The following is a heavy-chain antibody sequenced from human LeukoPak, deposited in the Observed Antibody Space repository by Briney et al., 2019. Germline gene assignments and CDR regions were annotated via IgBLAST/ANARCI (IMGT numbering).Heavy chain of an antibody. CDR2: MSSSDDGR. CDR3: AKAPVTSCRGAFCCPFDY. Sequence: GGSLRLSCATSGFSFSSYAMSWVRQAPGKWLEWVSAMSSSDDGRYYAASVRGRFTISRDTSRSTLYLQMNSLRAEDAAVYYCAKAPVTSCRGAFCCPFDYWGQGTLVTVSS. J-gene: IGHJ4*02. D-gene: IGHD2-15*01. CDR1: GFSFSSYA. V-gene: IGHV3-23*01.